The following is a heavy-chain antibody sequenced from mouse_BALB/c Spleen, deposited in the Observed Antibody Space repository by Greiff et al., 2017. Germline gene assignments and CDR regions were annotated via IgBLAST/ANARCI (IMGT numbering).Heavy chain of an antibody. Sequence: EVQRVESGGGLVQPGGSLRLSCATSGFTFTDYYMSWVRQPPGKALEWLGFIRNKANGYTTEYSASVKGRFTISRDNSQSILYLQMNTLRAEDSATYYCARDDYTWFAYWGQGTLVTVSA. D-gene: IGHD2-4*01. V-gene: IGHV7-3*02. CDR3: ARDDYTWFAY. J-gene: IGHJ3*01. CDR1: GFTFTDYY. CDR2: IRNKANGYTT.